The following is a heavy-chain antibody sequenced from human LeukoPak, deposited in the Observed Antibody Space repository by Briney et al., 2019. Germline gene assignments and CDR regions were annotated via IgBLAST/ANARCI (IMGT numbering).Heavy chain of an antibody. CDR2: IRKKSDRYTT. J-gene: IGHJ4*02. V-gene: IGHV3-72*01. CDR1: GFTVSDHY. Sequence: GGSLRLSCVASGFTVSDHYLDWVRQAPGKGLEWVGLIRKKSDRYTTEYAASVKGRFTISRDDSTNSVYLQMSSLKSEDTAVYYCAKEHFLRYSYGYDYWGQGTLVTVSS. D-gene: IGHD5-18*01. CDR3: AKEHFLRYSYGYDY.